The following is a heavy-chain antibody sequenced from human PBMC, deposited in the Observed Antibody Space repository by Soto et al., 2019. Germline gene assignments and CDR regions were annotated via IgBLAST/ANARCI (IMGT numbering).Heavy chain of an antibody. CDR2: INPNSGGT. CDR3: ARDRHDSSGLWSMDV. CDR1: GYTFTSYA. D-gene: IGHD3-22*01. Sequence: GASVKVSCKASGYTFTSYAMHWVRQAPGQGLEWMGWINPNSGGTNYAQKFQGWVTMTRDTSFSTAYMELSRLRSDDTAVYYCARDRHDSSGLWSMDVWGQGTTVTVSS. V-gene: IGHV1-2*04. J-gene: IGHJ6*02.